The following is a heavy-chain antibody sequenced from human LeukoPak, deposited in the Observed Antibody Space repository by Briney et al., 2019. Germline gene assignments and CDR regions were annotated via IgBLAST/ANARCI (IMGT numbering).Heavy chain of an antibody. V-gene: IGHV3-23*01. Sequence: PGGSLRLSCTASGFTFRSYAMSWVRQAPGKGLEWVSSISGSGGSTYNADSVKGRFTISRDNAKNSLYLQMNSLRAEDTAVYYCARQVMVRGVILFDYYYYYMDVWGKGTTVTISS. CDR2: ISGSGGST. CDR3: ARQVMVRGVILFDYYYYYMDV. D-gene: IGHD3-10*01. CDR1: GFTFRSYA. J-gene: IGHJ6*03.